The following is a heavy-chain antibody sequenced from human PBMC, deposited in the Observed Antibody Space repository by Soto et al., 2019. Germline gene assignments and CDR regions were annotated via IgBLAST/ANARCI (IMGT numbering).Heavy chain of an antibody. J-gene: IGHJ6*02. CDR1: GGSSSGYY. CDR2: INHSGST. V-gene: IGHV4-34*01. D-gene: IGHD3-10*01. CDR3: ARPSYGLRPYYYYYYYGMDV. Sequence: SETLSLTCAVYGGSSSGYYWSWIRQPPGKGLEWIGEINHSGSTNYNPSLKSRVTISVDTSKNQFSLKLSSVTAADTAVYYCARPSYGLRPYYYYYYYGMDVWGQGTTVTVSS.